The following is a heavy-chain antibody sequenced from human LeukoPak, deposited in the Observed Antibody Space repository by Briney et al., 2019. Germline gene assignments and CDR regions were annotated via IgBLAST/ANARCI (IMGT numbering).Heavy chain of an antibody. D-gene: IGHD6-6*01. CDR2: ISAYDGYT. Sequence: ASVKISCKASGYIFNKYGFTWVRQAPGQGLEWMGWISAYDGYTNHAQKCQGRVTMTTDSSTSTAYMELRSLRSDDTAVYYCARVSGSIVARLAWFDSWGQGTLVTVSS. J-gene: IGHJ5*01. V-gene: IGHV1-18*01. CDR1: GYIFNKYG. CDR3: ARVSGSIVARLAWFDS.